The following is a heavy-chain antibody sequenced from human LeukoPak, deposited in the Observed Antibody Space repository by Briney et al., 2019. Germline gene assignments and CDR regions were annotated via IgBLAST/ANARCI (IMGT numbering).Heavy chain of an antibody. CDR3: ARMASSGYHFDY. V-gene: IGHV2-70*11. CDR1: GFSLSTSGMC. CDR2: IDWDDDK. D-gene: IGHD3-22*01. Sequence: SGPALVKPTQTLTLTCTFSGFSLSTSGMCVSWIRQPPGKALEWLARIDWDDDKYYSTSLKTRLTISKDTSKNQVVLTMTNMDPVDTATYYCARMASSGYHFDYWGQGTLVTVSS. J-gene: IGHJ4*02.